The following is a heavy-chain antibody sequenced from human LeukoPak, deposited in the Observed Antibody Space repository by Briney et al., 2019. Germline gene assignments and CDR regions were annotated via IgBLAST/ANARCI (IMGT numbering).Heavy chain of an antibody. CDR1: GYTFTTYG. CDR2: ISAYGGET. V-gene: IGHV1-18*01. D-gene: IGHD4-23*01. Sequence: GASVRLSCTASGYTFTTYGISWVRQAPGQGLEWLAWISAYGGETNYAGSVKGRVTLTRDTSMTTVYMQMRRLRSDDTAVYYCARDWTYGANTDVFAVWGQGTMVTVSS. CDR3: ARDWTYGANTDVFAV. J-gene: IGHJ3*01.